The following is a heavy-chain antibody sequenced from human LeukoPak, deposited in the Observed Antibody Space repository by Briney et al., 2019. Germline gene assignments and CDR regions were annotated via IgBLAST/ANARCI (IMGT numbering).Heavy chain of an antibody. CDR1: GFTFSSYA. V-gene: IGHV3-23*01. CDR2: ISGSGGST. D-gene: IGHD1-26*01. J-gene: IGHJ5*02. CDR3: AKGAPYSGSYLNWFDL. Sequence: GSLRLSCAASGFTFSSYAMSWVRQAPGKGLEWVSAISGSGGSTYYADSVKGRFTISRDNSKNTLYPQMNSLRAEDTAVYYCAKGAPYSGSYLNWFDLWGQGTLVTVSS.